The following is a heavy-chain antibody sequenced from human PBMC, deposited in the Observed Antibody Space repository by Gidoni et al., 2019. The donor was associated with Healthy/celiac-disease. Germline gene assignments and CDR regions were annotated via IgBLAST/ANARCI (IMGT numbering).Heavy chain of an antibody. CDR1: GFTFSSYA. V-gene: IGHV3-23*01. D-gene: IGHD3-10*01. CDR3: AKEVEWFGEFDY. CDR2: ISGSGGST. J-gene: IGHJ4*02. Sequence: AAVGFTFSSYAMSWVRQAPGKGLEWVSAISGSGGSTYYADSVKGRFTISRDNSKNTLYLQMNSLRAEDTAVYYCAKEVEWFGEFDYWGQGTLVTVSS.